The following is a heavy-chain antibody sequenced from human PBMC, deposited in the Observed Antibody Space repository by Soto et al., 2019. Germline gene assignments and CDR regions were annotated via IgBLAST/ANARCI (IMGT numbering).Heavy chain of an antibody. V-gene: IGHV1-18*01. CDR2: ISAYNGNT. Sequence: QVKLVQSGAEVKKPGASVKVSCKASGYTFTSYGISWVRQAPGQGLEWMGWISAYNGNTNYAQKLQGRVTMTTDTSASAAYMELRSLTSDDTAVYYCARQRDGYNFDYWGQETLVTVSS. J-gene: IGHJ4*02. CDR3: ARQRDGYNFDY. CDR1: GYTFTSYG. D-gene: IGHD5-12*01.